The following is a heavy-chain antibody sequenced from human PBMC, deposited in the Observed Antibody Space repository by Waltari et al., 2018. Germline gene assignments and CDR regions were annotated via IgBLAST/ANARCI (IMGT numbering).Heavy chain of an antibody. Sequence: QVQLVQSGAEVKKPGSSVKVSCKASGGTFSSYTISWVRQAPGQGLEWMGRIIPILGIANYAQKFQGRVTITADKSTSTAYMELSSLRSEDTAVYYCARVSNGKSRAFDIWGQGTMVTVSS. J-gene: IGHJ3*02. CDR2: IIPILGIA. V-gene: IGHV1-69*02. D-gene: IGHD2-8*01. CDR1: GGTFSSYT. CDR3: ARVSNGKSRAFDI.